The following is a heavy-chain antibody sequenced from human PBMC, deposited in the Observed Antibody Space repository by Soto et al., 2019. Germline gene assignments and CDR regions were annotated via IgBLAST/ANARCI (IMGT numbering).Heavy chain of an antibody. CDR1: GYTFTSYY. V-gene: IGHV1-46*01. CDR3: ACIMVRGVNNWFDT. J-gene: IGHJ5*02. D-gene: IGHD3-10*01. Sequence: GASVKVSCKASGYTFTSYYMHWVRQAPGQGLEWMGIINPSGGNTNYAQKLQGRVTMTTDTSTSTAYMELRSLRSDDTAVYYCACIMVRGVNNWFDTWGQGTLVTVSS. CDR2: INPSGGNT.